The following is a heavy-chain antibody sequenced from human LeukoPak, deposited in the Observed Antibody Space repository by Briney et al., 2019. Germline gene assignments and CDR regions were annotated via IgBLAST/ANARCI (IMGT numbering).Heavy chain of an antibody. D-gene: IGHD3-22*01. Sequence: GGSLRLSCAASGFTFSSYGMHWVRQAPGKGLEWVAFIRYDGSNKYYADSVKGRFTISRDNSKNTLYLQMNSLRAEDTTVYYCVKDRAMIDGGFDYWGQGTLVTVSS. CDR3: VKDRAMIDGGFDY. J-gene: IGHJ4*02. CDR1: GFTFSSYG. CDR2: IRYDGSNK. V-gene: IGHV3-30*02.